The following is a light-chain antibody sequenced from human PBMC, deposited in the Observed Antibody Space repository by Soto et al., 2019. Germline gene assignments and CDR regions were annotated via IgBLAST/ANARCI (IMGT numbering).Light chain of an antibody. V-gene: IGKV1-9*01. J-gene: IGKJ1*01. CDR3: QQLNTYPPWT. CDR1: QGIRNY. CDR2: AAS. Sequence: DIQLTQSPSFVSASVGDRVTISCRASQGIRNYLVWYQQKSGKAPKVLIYAASTLHSGVPSRFSGSGSGTEFNLTIRSLQPEDFATYYCQQLNTYPPWTFGQGTKVEIK.